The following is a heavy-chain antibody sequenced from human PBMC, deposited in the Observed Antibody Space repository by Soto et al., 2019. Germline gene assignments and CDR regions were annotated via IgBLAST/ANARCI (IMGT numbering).Heavy chain of an antibody. J-gene: IGHJ4*02. Sequence: TLSLTCTVSGGSISSGGYYWSWIRQHPGKGLELIGYIYYSGSTYYNPSLKSRVTISVDTSKNQFSLKLSSVTAADTAVYYCARTTVDIVVVPTYYFHYWGPGTLVTVSS. CDR2: IYYSGST. CDR1: GGSISSGGYY. D-gene: IGHD2-2*03. V-gene: IGHV4-31*03. CDR3: ARTTVDIVVVPTYYFHY.